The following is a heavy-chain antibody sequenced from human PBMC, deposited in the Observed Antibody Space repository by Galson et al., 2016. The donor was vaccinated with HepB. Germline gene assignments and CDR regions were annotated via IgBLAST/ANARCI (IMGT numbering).Heavy chain of an antibody. J-gene: IGHJ6*02. V-gene: IGHV4-30-2*01. Sequence: TLSLTCAVSGGSVNTGGYYWTWIRQPPGKGLEWIGYIQHTGSTNYNPSLKGRVVISLDRSKHQFSLKLSSVTAADTAVYYCARESRNYYDNSGYSYFGVDVWGQGTTVTVSS. CDR1: GGSVNTGGYY. CDR2: IQHTGST. D-gene: IGHD3-22*01. CDR3: ARESRNYYDNSGYSYFGVDV.